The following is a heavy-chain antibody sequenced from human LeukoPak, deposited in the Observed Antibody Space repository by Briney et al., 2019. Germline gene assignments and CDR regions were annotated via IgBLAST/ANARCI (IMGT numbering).Heavy chain of an antibody. Sequence: GGSLRLSCAASGFTFSSYGMHWVRQAPGKGLEWVAFIRYDGSNKYYADSEKGRFTISRDNSKNTLYLQMNSLRAEDTAVHYCVGYQLLYADYWGQGTLVTVSS. J-gene: IGHJ4*02. D-gene: IGHD2-2*02. CDR1: GFTFSSYG. CDR2: IRYDGSNK. CDR3: VGYQLLYADY. V-gene: IGHV3-30*02.